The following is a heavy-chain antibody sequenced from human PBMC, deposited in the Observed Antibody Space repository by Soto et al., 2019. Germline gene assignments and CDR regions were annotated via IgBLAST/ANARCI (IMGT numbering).Heavy chain of an antibody. CDR3: ARVDYDSSGYYGYFDY. Sequence: PGGSLRLSCAASGFTFSSYSMNWVRQAPWKGLEWVSSISSSSSYIYYADSVKGRFTISRDNAKNSLYLQMNSLRAEDTAVYYCARVDYDSSGYYGYFDYWGQGTLVTVSS. J-gene: IGHJ4*02. CDR2: ISSSSSYI. CDR1: GFTFSSYS. V-gene: IGHV3-21*01. D-gene: IGHD3-22*01.